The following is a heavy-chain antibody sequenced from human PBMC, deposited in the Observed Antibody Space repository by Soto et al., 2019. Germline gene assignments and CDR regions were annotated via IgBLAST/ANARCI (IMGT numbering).Heavy chain of an antibody. V-gene: IGHV1-2*02. CDR2: LNPNTGAA. CDR3: ARGDYHLLDRGGACEY. CDR1: GYNFNGYF. J-gene: IGHJ4*02. Sequence: QVQLVQSGVEVTKLGASVMVSCKASGYNFNGYFMHWVRQAPGQGLEWMGWLNPNTGAAAYAQRFQDRVTMTRDRSNSTAYMELSRLRSDDTAVYYCARGDYHLLDRGGACEYWCQGTLVTVSS. D-gene: IGHD2-2*01.